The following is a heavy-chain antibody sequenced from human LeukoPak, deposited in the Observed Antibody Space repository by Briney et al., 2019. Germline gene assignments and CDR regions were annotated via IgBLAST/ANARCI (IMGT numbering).Heavy chain of an antibody. CDR3: ARGHGSGWYGVN. V-gene: IGHV1-18*01. D-gene: IGHD6-19*01. CDR2: ISAYNGNT. Sequence: ASVKVSCKASGYTFTNYGISWVRQAPGQGLEWMGWISAYNGNTNYAQKLQGRVTVTTDTSTSTAYMELRSLRSEDTAMYYCARGHGSGWYGVNWGQGTLVTVSS. CDR1: GYTFTNYG. J-gene: IGHJ4*02.